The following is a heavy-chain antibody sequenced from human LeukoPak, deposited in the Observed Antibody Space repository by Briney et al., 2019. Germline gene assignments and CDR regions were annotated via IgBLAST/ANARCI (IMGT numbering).Heavy chain of an antibody. D-gene: IGHD2-2*01. V-gene: IGHV1-2*02. CDR1: GYTFTGYY. CDR3: AGDIATRLAGFDY. Sequence: ASVKVSCKASGYTFTGYYMHWVRQAPGQGLEWMGWINPNSGGTNYAQKFQGRVTMTRDTSISTAYMELSRLRSDDTAVYYCAGDIATRLAGFDYWGQGTLVTVSS. J-gene: IGHJ4*02. CDR2: INPNSGGT.